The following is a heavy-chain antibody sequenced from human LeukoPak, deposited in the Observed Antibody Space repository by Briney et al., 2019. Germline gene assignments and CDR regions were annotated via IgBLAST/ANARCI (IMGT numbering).Heavy chain of an antibody. CDR2: INHSGST. D-gene: IGHD6-13*01. CDR3: ARGRKSSPYYYYYYMDV. J-gene: IGHJ6*03. V-gene: IGHV4-34*01. Sequence: SETLSLTCAVYGGSFSGYYWSWIRQPPGKGLEWIGEINHSGSTNYNPSLKSRVTISVDTSKNQFSLKLSSVTAADTAVYYCARGRKSSPYYYYYYMDVWGKGTTVTVSS. CDR1: GGSFSGYY.